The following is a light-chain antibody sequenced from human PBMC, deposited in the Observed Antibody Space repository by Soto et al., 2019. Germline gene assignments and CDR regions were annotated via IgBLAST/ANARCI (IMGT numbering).Light chain of an antibody. J-gene: IGLJ1*01. V-gene: IGLV2-14*01. Sequence: LTQPGSVSGSPGQVITIYFNRTSSDLCRYHYVSWYQQHTGKAAELMIDEVSKRPSGVFNRLCGANARNTAGLTISGVHAEDEAVYYCSSFSRSSFVFGTGNKVT. CDR1: SSDLCRYHY. CDR2: EVS. CDR3: SSFSRSSFV.